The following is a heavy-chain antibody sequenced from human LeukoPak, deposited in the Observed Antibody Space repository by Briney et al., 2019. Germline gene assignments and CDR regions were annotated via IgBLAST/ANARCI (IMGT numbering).Heavy chain of an antibody. V-gene: IGHV1-8*01. CDR3: ARVVGYRLGYCSSTSCRIDY. D-gene: IGHD2-2*01. Sequence: ASVKVSCKASGYTFTSYDINWVRQATGQGLEWMGWMNPNSGNTGYAQKFQGRVTMTRNTSISTAYMELSSPRSEDTAVYYCARVVGYRLGYCSSTSCRIDYWGQGTLVTVSS. CDR2: MNPNSGNT. J-gene: IGHJ4*02. CDR1: GYTFTSYD.